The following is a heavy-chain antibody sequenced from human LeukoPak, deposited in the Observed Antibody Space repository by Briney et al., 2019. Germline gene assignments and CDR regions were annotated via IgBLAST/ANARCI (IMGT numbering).Heavy chain of an antibody. CDR1: GGSISSYY. J-gene: IGHJ5*02. V-gene: IGHV4-59*01. CDR2: IYYSGST. Sequence: SETLSLTCSVSGGSISSYYWSWIRQPPGKGLEWIVYIYYSGSTNYNPSLKSRVTISVDTSKNQFSLKLSSVTAADTAVYYCARESRITFGGVIATGWFDPWGQGTLVTVSS. CDR3: ARESRITFGGVIATGWFDP. D-gene: IGHD3-16*02.